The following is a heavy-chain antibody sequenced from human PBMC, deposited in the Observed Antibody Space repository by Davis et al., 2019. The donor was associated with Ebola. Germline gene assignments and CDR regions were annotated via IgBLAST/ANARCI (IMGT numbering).Heavy chain of an antibody. Sequence: GESLKISCAASGLTFSSYGMHWVRQAPGKGLEWVAVISYDGSNKYYADSVKGRFTISRDNSKNTLYLQMNSLRAEDTAVYYCAKDDYHSGSPFDYWGQGTLVTVSS. V-gene: IGHV3-30*18. CDR2: ISYDGSNK. D-gene: IGHD1-26*01. CDR3: AKDDYHSGSPFDY. CDR1: GLTFSSYG. J-gene: IGHJ4*02.